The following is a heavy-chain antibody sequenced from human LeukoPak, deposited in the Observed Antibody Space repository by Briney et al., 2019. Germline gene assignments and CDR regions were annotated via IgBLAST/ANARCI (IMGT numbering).Heavy chain of an antibody. D-gene: IGHD2-2*01. J-gene: IGHJ6*03. V-gene: IGHV3-21*01. CDR1: GFTLSSYS. CDR3: ARVLPAPVDYYYMDV. CDR2: VSSSSSYK. Sequence: GGSLRLSCAASGFTLSSYSMNWVRQAPGKGLEWVSSVSSSSSYKYYADLVKGRFTISRDNAKNSLYLQMNSLRAGDTAIYYCARVLPAPVDYYYMDVWGKGTTVTVSS.